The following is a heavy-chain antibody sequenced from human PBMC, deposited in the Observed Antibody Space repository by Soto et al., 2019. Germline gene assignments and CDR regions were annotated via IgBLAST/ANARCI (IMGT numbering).Heavy chain of an antibody. D-gene: IGHD5-12*01. Sequence: QVQLVESGGGVVQPGRSLRLSCAASGFTFSSYAMHWVRQAPGKGLEWVAVISYDGSNKYYADSVKGRFTISRDNSKNTLYLQRNSLRAEDTAVYYCARAPHGYSGYDGNVWGQGTLVTVSS. J-gene: IGHJ4*02. CDR3: ARAPHGYSGYDGNV. V-gene: IGHV3-30-3*01. CDR2: ISYDGSNK. CDR1: GFTFSSYA.